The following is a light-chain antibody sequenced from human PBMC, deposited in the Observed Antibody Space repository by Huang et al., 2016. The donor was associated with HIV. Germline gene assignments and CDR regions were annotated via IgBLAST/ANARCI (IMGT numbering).Light chain of an antibody. J-gene: IGKJ1*01. CDR1: QSVTSN. Sequence: EVVMTQSPAILSVSPGERATLPCRASQSVTSNLAWYQQKPGQAPRLLISSAATRATGIPARFSGSGSGTKFTLTISSLQSEDFAVYYCQHYNNWPWWTFGQGTKVEIK. V-gene: IGKV3-15*01. CDR3: QHYNNWPWWT. CDR2: SAA.